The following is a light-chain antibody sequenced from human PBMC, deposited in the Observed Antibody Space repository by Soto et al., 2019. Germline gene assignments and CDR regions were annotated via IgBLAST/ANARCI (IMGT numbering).Light chain of an antibody. J-gene: IGKJ3*01. CDR3: QQYNDWPPPFT. CDR2: GAS. CDR1: QSISVN. V-gene: IGKV3-15*01. Sequence: EIVMTQSPATLSVSPGERATLSCRASQSISVNLAWYQQKPGQAPRLLIYGASTRATGIPARFSGSGSGTEFTLTLSSLQSEDFAVYYCQQYNDWPPPFTFGPGTKVDV.